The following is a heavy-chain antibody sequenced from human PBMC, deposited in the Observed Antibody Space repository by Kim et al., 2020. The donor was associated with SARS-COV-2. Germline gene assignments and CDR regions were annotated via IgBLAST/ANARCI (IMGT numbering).Heavy chain of an antibody. CDR1: GGSISSYY. J-gene: IGHJ4*02. D-gene: IGHD3-22*01. Sequence: SETLSLTCTVSGGSISSYYWSWIRQPPGKGLEWIGYIYYSGSTNCNPSLKSRVTISVDTSKNQFSLKLSSVTAADTAVYYCARARAYYYDSSGYYFDYWGQGTLVTVSS. CDR2: IYYSGST. V-gene: IGHV4-59*01. CDR3: ARARAYYYDSSGYYFDY.